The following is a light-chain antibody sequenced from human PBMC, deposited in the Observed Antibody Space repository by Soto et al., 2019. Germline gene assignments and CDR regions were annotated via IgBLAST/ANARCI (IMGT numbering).Light chain of an antibody. J-gene: IGKJ2*01. CDR3: MQALQTPYT. CDR2: LGS. V-gene: IGKV2-28*01. Sequence: VMTPSPPSLTVPPGEPASISCRSRQRLLHSNGNTFLDWYVQKPGQSPQLLIYLGSNRASGVPDRVSGSEAGTDFTLKISRVEAEDVGVDYCMQALQTPYTVGQGTKLELK. CDR1: QRLLHSNGNTF.